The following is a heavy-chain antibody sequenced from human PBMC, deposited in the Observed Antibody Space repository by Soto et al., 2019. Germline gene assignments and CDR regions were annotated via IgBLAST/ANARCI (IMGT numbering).Heavy chain of an antibody. D-gene: IGHD3-16*01. Sequence: GGSLRLSCAASGFGFSSYAMSWVRQAPGKGLEWVSGITTGGGTTNYGDSVKGRFTISRDNSKNTLYLEANSLRVEDTAIYYCAKDRGGEFSSSRYFDYWGQGT. V-gene: IGHV3-23*01. J-gene: IGHJ4*02. CDR1: GFGFSSYA. CDR2: ITTGGGTT. CDR3: AKDRGGEFSSSRYFDY.